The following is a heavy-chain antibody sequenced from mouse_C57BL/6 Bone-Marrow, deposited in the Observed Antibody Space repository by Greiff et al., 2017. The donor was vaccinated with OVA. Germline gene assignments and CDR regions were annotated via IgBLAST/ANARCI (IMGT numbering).Heavy chain of an antibody. V-gene: IGHV5-6*02. J-gene: IGHJ3*01. CDR3: ARLCYSSAY. Sequence: DVKLQESGGDLVKPGGSLKLSCAASGFTFSSYGMYWVRQTPDKRLEWVATISSGGSYNYYPDSVKGRFTISRDNAKNTLYLQMSSLKSEDTAMEYCARLCYSSAYWGQGTLVTVSA. CDR2: ISSGGSYN. CDR1: GFTFSSYG.